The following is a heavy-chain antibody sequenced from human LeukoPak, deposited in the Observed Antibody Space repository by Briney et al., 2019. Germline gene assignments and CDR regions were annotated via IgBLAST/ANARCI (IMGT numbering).Heavy chain of an antibody. Sequence: SETLSLTCAVYGGSFSGYYWSWIRQPPGKGLEWIGEINHSGSTNYNPSLKSRVTISVDTSKNQFSLKLSSVTAADTAVYYCARGRVAAAGKAPTLDYWGQGTLVTVSS. J-gene: IGHJ4*02. CDR1: GGSFSGYY. D-gene: IGHD6-13*01. V-gene: IGHV4-34*01. CDR2: INHSGST. CDR3: ARGRVAAAGKAPTLDY.